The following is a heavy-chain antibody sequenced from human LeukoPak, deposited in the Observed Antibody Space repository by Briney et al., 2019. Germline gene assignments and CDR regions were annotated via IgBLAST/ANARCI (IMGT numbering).Heavy chain of an antibody. CDR2: ISGSGGST. CDR1: GFTFSSYA. V-gene: IGHV3-23*01. J-gene: IGHJ6*03. Sequence: GGSLRLSCAASGFTFSSYAMSCVRQAPGKGLEWVSAISGSGGSTYYADSVKGRFTISRDNSKNTLYLQMNSLRAEDTAVYYCAKPSYYYDSSGRRKRDYYYYYMDVWGKGTTVTVSS. D-gene: IGHD3-22*01. CDR3: AKPSYYYDSSGRRKRDYYYYYMDV.